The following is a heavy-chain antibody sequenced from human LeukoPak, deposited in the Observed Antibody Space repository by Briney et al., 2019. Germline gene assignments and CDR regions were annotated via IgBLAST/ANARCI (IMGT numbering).Heavy chain of an antibody. D-gene: IGHD2-21*02. CDR2: ISSSGSTI. Sequence: QPGGSLRLSCAASGFTFSSYEMNWVRQAPGKGLEWVSYISSSGSTIYYADSVKGRFTSSRDNAKNSLYLQMNSLRAEDTAVYYCARGRHIVVVTAIPFDYWGQGTLVTVSS. CDR1: GFTFSSYE. J-gene: IGHJ4*02. CDR3: ARGRHIVVVTAIPFDY. V-gene: IGHV3-48*03.